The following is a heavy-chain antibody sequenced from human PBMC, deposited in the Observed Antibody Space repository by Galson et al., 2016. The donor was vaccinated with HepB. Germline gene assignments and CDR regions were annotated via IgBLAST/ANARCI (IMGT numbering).Heavy chain of an antibody. CDR2: IIPIFDSP. CDR1: GGTFSSYG. CDR3: ATDSWQDTAIGVDV. Sequence: SVKVSCKASGGTFSSYGVSWVRQAPGQGLEWMGGIIPIFDSPNYAQKFQGRVTITADQSTSTAYVELRSLSSEDTAVYYCATDSWQDTAIGVDVWGQGTTVTVSS. D-gene: IGHD5-18*01. J-gene: IGHJ6*02. V-gene: IGHV1-69*13.